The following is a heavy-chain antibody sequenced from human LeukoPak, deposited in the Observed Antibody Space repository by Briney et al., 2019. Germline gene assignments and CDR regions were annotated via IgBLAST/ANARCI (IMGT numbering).Heavy chain of an antibody. CDR1: GGSSSGYY. V-gene: IGHV4-34*01. CDR3: AREKASPVVVTDGAFDI. Sequence: AETLSLTCAVYGGSSSGYYWSGIRHPPGKGLEGIGEINHSGSTNYNPSLKSRVPISVDTSKNQFSLKLSSVTAADTAVYYCAREKASPVVVTDGAFDIWGQGTMVTVSS. CDR2: INHSGST. D-gene: IGHD4-23*01. J-gene: IGHJ3*02.